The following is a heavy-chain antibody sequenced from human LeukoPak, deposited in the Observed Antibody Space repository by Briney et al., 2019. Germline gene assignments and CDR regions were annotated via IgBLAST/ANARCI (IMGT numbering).Heavy chain of an antibody. Sequence: GGSLRLSCAASGFTFSSYAMRWVRQAPGKGLEWVAVISYDGSNKYYADSVKGRFTISRDNSKNTLYLQMNSLRAEDTAVYYCARDFYGDYADPECGGCYSHPFDYWGQGTLVTVSS. CDR1: GFTFSSYA. CDR3: ARDFYGDYADPECGGCYSHPFDY. D-gene: IGHD2-15*01. V-gene: IGHV3-30*04. CDR2: ISYDGSNK. J-gene: IGHJ4*02.